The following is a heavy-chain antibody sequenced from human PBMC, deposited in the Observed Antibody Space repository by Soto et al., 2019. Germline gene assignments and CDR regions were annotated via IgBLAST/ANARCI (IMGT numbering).Heavy chain of an antibody. Sequence: SETLSLTCTVSGYSISSGCYWGWIRQSPGKRLEWIGSMYPTGSTYYNPSLKSRVTMSVDTSNNEFSLKLTSVTAADTAVYHCVRDLNYGLYYFDYWGQGTLVTVSS. D-gene: IGHD3-10*01. CDR3: VRDLNYGLYYFDY. V-gene: IGHV4-38-2*02. J-gene: IGHJ4*02. CDR2: MYPTGST. CDR1: GYSISSGCY.